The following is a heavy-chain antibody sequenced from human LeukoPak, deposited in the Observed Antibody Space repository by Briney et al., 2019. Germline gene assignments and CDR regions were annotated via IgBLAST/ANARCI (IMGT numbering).Heavy chain of an antibody. D-gene: IGHD1-1*01. CDR1: GFIFTNAW. CDR2: IKSKADGGTT. J-gene: IGHJ4*02. CDR3: VDPPTSL. Sequence: GGSLRLSCAASGFIFTNAWVSWVRRAPGKGLEWLGRIKSKADGGTTVHAAPVKDIFAMSRDDSKNTLYLQINSLKAEDTAVYYCVDPPTSLWGQGILVTVSS. V-gene: IGHV3-15*01.